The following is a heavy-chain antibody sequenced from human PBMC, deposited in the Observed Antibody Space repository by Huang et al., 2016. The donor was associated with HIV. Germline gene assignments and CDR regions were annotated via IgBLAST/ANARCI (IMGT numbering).Heavy chain of an antibody. CDR2: IHYSGNT. CDR1: GGSISSYY. J-gene: IGHJ6*02. D-gene: IGHD6-13*01. Sequence: QVQLQESGPGLVKPSETLSLTCTVSGGSISSYYWSWIRQPPGKGLEWIGYIHYSGNTNYNPSLKSRVTTSVDTSKNQFFLKLSSVTAADTAVYYCARGGPYSRDYYYYGMDVWGQGTTVTVSS. CDR3: ARGGPYSRDYYYYGMDV. V-gene: IGHV4-59*01.